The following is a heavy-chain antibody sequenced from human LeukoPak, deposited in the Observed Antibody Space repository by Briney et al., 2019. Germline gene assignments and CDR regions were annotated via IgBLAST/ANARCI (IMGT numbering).Heavy chain of an antibody. D-gene: IGHD5-18*01. V-gene: IGHV1-24*01. CDR1: GYTLTELS. CDR3: ATDRPAMAYFDY. CDR2: FDPEDGET. Sequence: GASVKVSCKVSGYTLTELSMHWVRQAPGKGLEWMGGFDPEDGETIYAQKFQGRVTMTEDTSTDTAYMKLSSLRSEDTAVYYCATDRPAMAYFDYWGQGTLVTVSS. J-gene: IGHJ4*02.